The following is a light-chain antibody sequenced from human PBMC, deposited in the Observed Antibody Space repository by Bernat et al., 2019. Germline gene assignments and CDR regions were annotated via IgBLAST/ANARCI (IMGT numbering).Light chain of an antibody. J-gene: IGKJ1*01. Sequence: DIQMTQSPSTLSASVGDRVTITCRASQTISSWLAWYQQRPGKAPNLLIHKASSLQSGVPSRFSGSGSGTEFTLTISSVQPDDSATYYCQQYNSYSPTFGQGTKVEIK. CDR2: KAS. V-gene: IGKV1-5*03. CDR1: QTISSW. CDR3: QQYNSYSPT.